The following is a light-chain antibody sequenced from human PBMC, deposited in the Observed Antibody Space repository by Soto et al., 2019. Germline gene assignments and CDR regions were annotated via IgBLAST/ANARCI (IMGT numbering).Light chain of an antibody. Sequence: DIQMTQSPSTLSASAGDRVTITCRASQSIGTWLAWYQQKPGKAPKLLIYKASSIDSGVPSRFSGSGSGTEFTLTISSLQPEDFATYYCQQYSDYQRTFGQGTKVEVK. CDR1: QSIGTW. CDR3: QQYSDYQRT. V-gene: IGKV1-5*03. J-gene: IGKJ1*01. CDR2: KAS.